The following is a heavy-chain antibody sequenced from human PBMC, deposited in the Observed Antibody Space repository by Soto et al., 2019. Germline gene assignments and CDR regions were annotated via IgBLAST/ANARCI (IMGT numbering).Heavy chain of an antibody. CDR1: GFTFTRYS. D-gene: IGHD4-17*01. V-gene: IGHV3-23*01. CDR3: AHPRGYGVFDAVDI. J-gene: IGHJ3*02. CDR2: ISSSGDST. Sequence: GGSLRLSCAASGFTFTRYSMNWVRQAPGKGLEWVSAISSSGDSTYYAESVRGRFTISRDNSINTLYLQMRSLRPEDTAVYYCAHPRGYGVFDAVDIWGQGTMVTVSS.